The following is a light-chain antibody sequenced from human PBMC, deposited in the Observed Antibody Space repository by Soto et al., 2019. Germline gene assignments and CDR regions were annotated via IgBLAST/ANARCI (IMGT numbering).Light chain of an antibody. V-gene: IGLV1-44*01. J-gene: IGLJ3*02. Sequence: QSVLTQPPSASGTPGQRVTISCSGSSSNIGSNTVNWYQQLPGTAPKLLIYNNNQRPSGVPDRFSGSKSGTSASLAISGLQSEDEADYSCAAWDDSLSGWVFGGGTKLTVL. CDR3: AAWDDSLSGWV. CDR2: NNN. CDR1: SSNIGSNT.